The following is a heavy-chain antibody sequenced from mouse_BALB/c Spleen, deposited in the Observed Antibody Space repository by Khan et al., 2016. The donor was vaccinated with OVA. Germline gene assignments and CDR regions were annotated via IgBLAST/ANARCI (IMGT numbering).Heavy chain of an antibody. V-gene: IGHV5-4*02. CDR2: ISDGGSYT. CDR1: GFTFSDYY. Sequence: EVELVESGGGLVKPGGSLKLSCAVSGFTFSDYYMYWVRQTPEKRLEWVATISDGGSYTYYPDSVKGRFTISRDNAKNNLYLQMSSLKSEDTAMYYCARAGYGGFAYSGQGTLVTVSA. J-gene: IGHJ3*01. CDR3: ARAGYGGFAY. D-gene: IGHD1-1*02.